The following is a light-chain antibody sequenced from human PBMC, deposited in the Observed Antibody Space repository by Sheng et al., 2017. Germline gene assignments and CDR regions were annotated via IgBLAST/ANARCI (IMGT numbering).Light chain of an antibody. CDR1: SSDIGVXNF. Sequence: QSALTQPASVSGSPGQSITISCTVTSSDIGVXNFVSWYQQLPDKAPELIIYDVTKRPSGISHRFSGSKSANTASLTISGLQAEDEADYFCSSYTSNNSPYVIFGGGTRLTV. CDR2: DVT. CDR3: SSYTSNNSPYVI. V-gene: IGLV2-14*01. J-gene: IGLJ2*01.